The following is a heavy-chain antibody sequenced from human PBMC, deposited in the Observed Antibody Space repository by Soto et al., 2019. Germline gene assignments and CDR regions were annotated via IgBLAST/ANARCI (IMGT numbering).Heavy chain of an antibody. D-gene: IGHD2-2*01. V-gene: IGHV3-33*01. CDR3: VRGYPEVDFDF. CDR2: IWSDGNKK. CDR1: GFTFSNYG. Sequence: ESGGGVVQPGRSLRLSCEASGFTFSNYGLHWVRQAPGKGLEWVAGIWSDGNKKLYGDSVKGRFIISRDNSKNTLYLQMNTLRAEDTAVYYCVRGYPEVDFDFWGQGTLATVSS. J-gene: IGHJ4*02.